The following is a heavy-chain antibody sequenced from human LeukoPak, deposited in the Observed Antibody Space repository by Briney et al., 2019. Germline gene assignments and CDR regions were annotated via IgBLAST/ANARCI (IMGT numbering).Heavy chain of an antibody. V-gene: IGHV4-61*02. D-gene: IGHD1-26*01. J-gene: IGHJ6*03. CDR2: IYTSGST. CDR3: ARGLSGSYLVGYYYYYMDV. CDR1: GYSISSGYY. Sequence: SETLSLTCAVSGYSISSGYYWSWIRQPAGKGLEWIGRIYTSGSTNYNPSLKSRVTISVDTSKNQFSLKLSSVTAADTAVYYCARGLSGSYLVGYYYYYMDVWGKGTTVTVSS.